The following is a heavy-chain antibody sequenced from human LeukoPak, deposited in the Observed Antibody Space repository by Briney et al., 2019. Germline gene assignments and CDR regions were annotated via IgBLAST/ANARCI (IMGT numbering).Heavy chain of an antibody. CDR2: IYHTGST. CDR3: ARDPFLAVAAHY. V-gene: IGHV4-38-2*02. J-gene: IGHJ4*02. Sequence: PSETLSLTCTVSGYSISTGYYWGWIRQPPGKGLEWLGSIYHTGSTHYNPSLKSRVTMSVDTSKNQFSLKLSSVTAADTAVYYCARDPFLAVAAHYWGQGTLVTVSS. CDR1: GYSISTGYY. D-gene: IGHD6-19*01.